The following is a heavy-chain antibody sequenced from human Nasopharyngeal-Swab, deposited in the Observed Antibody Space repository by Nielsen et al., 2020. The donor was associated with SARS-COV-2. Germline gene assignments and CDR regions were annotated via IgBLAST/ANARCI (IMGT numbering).Heavy chain of an antibody. V-gene: IGHV3-48*03. CDR1: GFTFDNYE. J-gene: IGHJ5*02. Sequence: GESLKIPCAASGFTFDNYEMNWVRQAPGKGLEWVSYISTSGATIHYADSVRGRFTISRDNAKKSLHLQMNSLRAEDTAVYYCARASRGWSWGQGTPVTVSS. CDR3: ARASRGWS. CDR2: ISTSGATI. D-gene: IGHD6-19*01.